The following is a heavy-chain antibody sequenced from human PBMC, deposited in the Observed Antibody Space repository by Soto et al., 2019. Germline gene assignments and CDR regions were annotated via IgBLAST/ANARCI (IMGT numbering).Heavy chain of an antibody. CDR2: ISGSGGST. J-gene: IGHJ5*02. CDR3: AKHVRYRRSWYSLES. V-gene: IGHV3-23*01. Sequence: GGSLRLSCAASGFTFSSYAMAWVRQAPGKGLDWVSAISGSGGSTYYADSVRGRFSISKDQSRSTLYLQMDNLRVEDTAIYRCAKHVRYRRSWYSLESWRQGTLVTASS. D-gene: IGHD6-13*01. CDR1: GFTFSSYA.